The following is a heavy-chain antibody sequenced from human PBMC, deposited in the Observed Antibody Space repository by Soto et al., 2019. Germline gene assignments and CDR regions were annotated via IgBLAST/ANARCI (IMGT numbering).Heavy chain of an antibody. CDR1: GDSISSSY. V-gene: IGHV4-59*01. D-gene: IGHD3-3*01. Sequence: SETLSLTCTVSGDSISSSYWNWIRQAPWKGLEWIGYIDDTGSTNYNPSLKSRVTLSVDPSNNQYSLKLSSVTAADTAVYYCARGVLEWLLRDSYYYYMDVWGKGTTVTVSS. J-gene: IGHJ6*03. CDR2: IDDTGST. CDR3: ARGVLEWLLRDSYYYYMDV.